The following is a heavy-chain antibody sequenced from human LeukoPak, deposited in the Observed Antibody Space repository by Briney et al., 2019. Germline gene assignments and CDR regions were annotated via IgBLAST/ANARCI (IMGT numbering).Heavy chain of an antibody. J-gene: IGHJ6*02. V-gene: IGHV4-59*02. Sequence: PSETLSLTCTVSGGFVSSNYWSWIQQPPGKGLEWIGYIYYSGSTNYNPSLKSRVTISEDTSKNQFSLKLTSVTAADTAVYYCARGGARLYGMDVWGQGTTVTVSS. CDR3: ARGGARLYGMDV. CDR2: IYYSGST. D-gene: IGHD4/OR15-4a*01. CDR1: GGFVSSNY.